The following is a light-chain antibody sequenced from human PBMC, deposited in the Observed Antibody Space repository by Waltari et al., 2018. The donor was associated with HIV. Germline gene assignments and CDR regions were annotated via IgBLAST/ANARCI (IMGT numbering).Light chain of an antibody. Sequence: DINMTQSPSSLSASIGDRVSVTCRASQSISGSLNWYQQKPGTAPKLLISAASTLQSGVPSRFSGSGSMTDFTLTISGLQPEDSATYYCQQSYYNPLTFGGGTKVEIK. CDR3: QQSYYNPLT. CDR1: QSISGS. V-gene: IGKV1-39*01. J-gene: IGKJ4*01. CDR2: AAS.